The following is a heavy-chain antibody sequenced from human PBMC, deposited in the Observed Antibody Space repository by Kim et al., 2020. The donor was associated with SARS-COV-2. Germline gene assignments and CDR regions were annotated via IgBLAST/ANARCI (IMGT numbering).Heavy chain of an antibody. D-gene: IGHD2-2*02. V-gene: IGHV1-2*02. CDR3: ARDGPGRPFAPAAIDDY. CDR1: GYTFTGYY. CDR2: INPNSGGT. Sequence: ASVKVSCKASGYTFTGYYMHWVRQAPGQGLEWMGWINPNSGGTNYAQKFQGRVTMTRDTSISTAYMELSRLRSDDTAVYYCARDGPGRPFAPAAIDDYWGQGTLVTVSS. J-gene: IGHJ4*02.